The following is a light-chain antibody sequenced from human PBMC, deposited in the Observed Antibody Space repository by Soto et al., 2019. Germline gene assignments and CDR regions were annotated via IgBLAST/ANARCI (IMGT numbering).Light chain of an antibody. CDR2: DVT. CDR1: ANDVGGHNY. V-gene: IGLV2-11*01. CDR3: CSYAGGGIYV. Sequence: QSVLTQPRSVSGSPGQSATISCTGTANDVGGHNYVSCYQQHPGEAPKLLIYDVTERPSGVPDRFSGSKSGITASLTISGLQAEDEADFYCCSYAGGGIYVFGTGTKVTVL. J-gene: IGLJ1*01.